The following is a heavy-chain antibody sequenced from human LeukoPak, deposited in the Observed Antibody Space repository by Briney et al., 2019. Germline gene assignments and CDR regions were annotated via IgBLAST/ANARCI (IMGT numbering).Heavy chain of an antibody. J-gene: IGHJ3*02. CDR1: GFTFSSYG. Sequence: PGGSLRLSCAASGFTFSSYGMPWVRQAPGKGLEWVAVISYDGSNKYYADSVKGRFTISRDKSKNTLYLQMNSLRAEDTAVYYCARGPTSLLTGQHDAFDIWGQGTMVTVSS. CDR2: ISYDGSNK. CDR3: ARGPTSLLTGQHDAFDI. D-gene: IGHD3-9*01. V-gene: IGHV3-30*03.